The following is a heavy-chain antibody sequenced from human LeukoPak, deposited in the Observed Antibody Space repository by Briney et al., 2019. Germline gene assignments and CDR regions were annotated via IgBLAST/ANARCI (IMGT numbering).Heavy chain of an antibody. CDR3: ARGMIQLGH. CDR2: IYSGGST. D-gene: IGHD5-18*01. CDR1: GFTVSSNH. V-gene: IGHV3-53*01. Sequence: QSGGSLRLSCAASGFTVSSNHMSWVRQAPGKGLEWVAAIYSGGSTHYADSVKGRFTVSRDNSKNTLYLQMNSLRAEDTAVYYCARGMIQLGHWGQGTLVTVSS. J-gene: IGHJ4*02.